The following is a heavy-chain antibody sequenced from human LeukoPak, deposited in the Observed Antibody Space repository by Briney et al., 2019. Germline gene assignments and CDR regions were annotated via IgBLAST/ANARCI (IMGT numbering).Heavy chain of an antibody. CDR3: ARDFDYYDSSGYCCTYFDY. J-gene: IGHJ4*02. Sequence: ASVKVSCKASGYTFTGYYMHWVRQAPGQGLEWMGWINPNSGGTNYAQKLQGRVTMTRDTSISTAYMELSRLRSDDTAVYYCARDFDYYDSSGYCCTYFDYWGQGTLVTVSS. V-gene: IGHV1-2*02. CDR1: GYTFTGYY. D-gene: IGHD3-22*01. CDR2: INPNSGGT.